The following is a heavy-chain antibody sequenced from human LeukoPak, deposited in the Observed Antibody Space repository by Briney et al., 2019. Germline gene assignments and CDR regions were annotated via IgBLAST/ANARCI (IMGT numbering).Heavy chain of an antibody. CDR2: INPNSGGT. D-gene: IGHD6-13*01. V-gene: IGHV1-2*02. Sequence: GASVKVSCKASGYTFTGYYMHWVRQAPGQGLEWMGWINPNSGGTNYAQKFQGRVTMTRDTSISTAYMELSRLRSDDTAVYYCARDSGLRKIAAAGIKYGGQGTLVTVSS. CDR1: GYTFTGYY. CDR3: ARDSGLRKIAAAGIKY. J-gene: IGHJ4*02.